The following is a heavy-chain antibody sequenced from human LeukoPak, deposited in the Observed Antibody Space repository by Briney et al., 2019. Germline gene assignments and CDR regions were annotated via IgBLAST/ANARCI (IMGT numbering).Heavy chain of an antibody. CDR1: GYSFTSYW. D-gene: IGHD6-13*01. J-gene: IGHJ3*02. V-gene: IGHV5-51*01. CDR2: IYPGDSDT. Sequence: GEALKSSCKGSGYSFTSYWIGWIRQMPGKGLEWMGIIYPGDSDTRYSPSFQGQVTISADNAISTAYLQWSSLKASDTAMYYCACPWSSSWNDAFDIWGQGTMVTVSS. CDR3: ACPWSSSWNDAFDI.